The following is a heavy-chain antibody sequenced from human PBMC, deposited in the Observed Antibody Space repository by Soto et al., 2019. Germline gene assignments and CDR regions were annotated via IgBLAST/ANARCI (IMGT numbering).Heavy chain of an antibody. CDR3: TGGGSGSYYKKWFDP. V-gene: IGHV4-34*03. D-gene: IGHD3-10*01. Sequence: SETLSLTCAVYGGPFSGYYWSWIRQPPGKGLEWIGEINHSGSTNYNPPLKSRVTISVDTSKNQFSLNLSSVTAADTAVYYCTGGGSGSYYKKWFDPWGQGTLVTVS. CDR1: GGPFSGYY. CDR2: INHSGST. J-gene: IGHJ5*02.